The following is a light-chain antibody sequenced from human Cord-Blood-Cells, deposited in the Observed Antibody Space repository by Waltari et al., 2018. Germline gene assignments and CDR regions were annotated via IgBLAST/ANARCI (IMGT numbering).Light chain of an antibody. CDR3: QQSYSTPR. J-gene: IGKJ1*01. CDR1: QSISSY. V-gene: IGKV1-39*01. CDR2: AAS. Sequence: DIQMTHSPSSLSASVGDRVTITCRASQSISSYLNWYQQKPGTAPKLLIYAASSLQSGVPSRFSGSGSGTDFTLTISSLQPEDFATYYCQQSYSTPRFGQGTKVEIK.